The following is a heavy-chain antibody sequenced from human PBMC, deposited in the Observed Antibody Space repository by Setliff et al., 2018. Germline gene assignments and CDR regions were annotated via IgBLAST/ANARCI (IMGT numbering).Heavy chain of an antibody. J-gene: IGHJ5*02. CDR1: GGSFSGYY. CDR3: ARHVLGQQLVYNWFDP. V-gene: IGHV4-34*01. D-gene: IGHD6-13*01. CDR2: INHSGST. Sequence: SETLSLTCAVYGGSFSGYYWSWIRQPPGKGLEWIGEINHSGSTNYNPSLKSRVTISIDTSKNQFSLKLSSVTAADTAVYYCARHVLGQQLVYNWFDPWGQGTLVTVSS.